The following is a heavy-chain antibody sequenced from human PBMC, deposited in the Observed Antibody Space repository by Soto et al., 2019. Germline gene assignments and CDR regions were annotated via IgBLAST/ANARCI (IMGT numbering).Heavy chain of an antibody. CDR2: IYIAGNT. CDR1: GFTFSSYS. CDR3: ARDEGRNAFDI. J-gene: IGHJ3*02. Sequence: GGSLRLSCAASGFTFSSYSMSWVRQAPGKGLEWVSVIYIAGNTYYADSMKGRFTISRDNSKNTVFLQMNSLRADDTAVYYCARDEGRNAFDIWGQGTMVTVSS. V-gene: IGHV3-53*01.